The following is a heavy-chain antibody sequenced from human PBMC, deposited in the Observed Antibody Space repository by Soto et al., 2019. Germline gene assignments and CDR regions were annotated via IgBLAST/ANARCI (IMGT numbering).Heavy chain of an antibody. Sequence: PGGSLRLSCAASGFTFSSYSMNWVRQAPGKGLEWVSSISSSSSYIYYADSVKGRFTISRDNAKNSLYLQMNSLRAEDTAVYYCARVSRHYDFWSGYYLPWGQGTLVTVSS. J-gene: IGHJ5*02. CDR3: ARVSRHYDFWSGYYLP. V-gene: IGHV3-21*01. D-gene: IGHD3-3*01. CDR2: ISSSSSYI. CDR1: GFTFSSYS.